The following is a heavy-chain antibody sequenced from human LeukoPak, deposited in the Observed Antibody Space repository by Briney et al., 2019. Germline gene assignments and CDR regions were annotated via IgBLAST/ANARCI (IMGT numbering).Heavy chain of an antibody. CDR2: VGISSGNT. CDR1: GFTFSDYS. J-gene: IGHJ4*02. V-gene: IGHV3-48*04. D-gene: IGHD5-12*01. Sequence: GGSLRLSCGASGFTFSDYSMNWVRQAPGKGLEWVSYVGISSGNTKYAASVKGRFTISGDSAKNSVFLQMNNLRVEDTAVYYCARDHRYAFDNWGQGTLVTVSS. CDR3: ARDHRYAFDN.